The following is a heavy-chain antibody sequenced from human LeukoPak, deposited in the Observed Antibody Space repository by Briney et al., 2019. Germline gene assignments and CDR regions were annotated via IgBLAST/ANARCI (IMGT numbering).Heavy chain of an antibody. J-gene: IGHJ4*02. CDR2: IYNRGST. V-gene: IGHV4-59*12. Sequence: SETLSLTCTVSGGSISTYYWSWIRQPPGEGLEWIGYIYNRGSTKYNPPLKSRVTISVDTSKNQFSLKLSSVTAADTAVYYCARAWELGGYFDYWGQGTPVTVSS. CDR3: ARAWELGGYFDY. D-gene: IGHD1-26*01. CDR1: GGSISTYY.